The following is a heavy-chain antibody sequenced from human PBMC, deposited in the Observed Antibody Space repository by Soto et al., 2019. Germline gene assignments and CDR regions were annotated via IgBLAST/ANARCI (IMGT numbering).Heavy chain of an antibody. Sequence: GGSLRLSCAASGFTFSSYGMHWVRQAPGKGLEWVALISYDGYSKYYADSVKGRFAVSRDNSKNTLYLQMNSLRAEDTAEYYCARDLLAFSSNAMDVWGQGTTVTAP. CDR3: ARDLLAFSSNAMDV. V-gene: IGHV3-30*03. CDR2: ISYDGYSK. CDR1: GFTFSSYG. D-gene: IGHD2-2*01. J-gene: IGHJ6*02.